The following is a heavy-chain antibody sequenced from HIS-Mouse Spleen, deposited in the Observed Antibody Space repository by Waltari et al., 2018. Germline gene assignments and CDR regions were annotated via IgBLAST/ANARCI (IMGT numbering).Heavy chain of an antibody. CDR2: ISYDGRNK. V-gene: IGHV3-30*18. Sequence: QVQLVESGGGVVQPGRSLRLSCAASGSTFSSYGMHWVRQAPGKEMEWVAVISYDGRNKSYADSVKGRFTISRDNSKNTLYLQMNSLRAEDTAVYYCAKDKHHAFDYWGQGTLVTVSS. J-gene: IGHJ4*02. CDR1: GSTFSSYG. CDR3: AKDKHHAFDY.